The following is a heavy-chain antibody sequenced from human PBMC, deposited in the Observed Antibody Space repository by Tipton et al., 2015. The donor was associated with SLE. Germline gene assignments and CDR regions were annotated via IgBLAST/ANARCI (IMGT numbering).Heavy chain of an antibody. Sequence: LRLSCNVSGGSIGSDTYYWGWIRQSPKGLEWIGSIFHSGTTFFNPSLKSRVTISINTSKNQFSLRLTSVTAADTAVYYCARLESNWHFDVWGRGTLVTVSS. J-gene: IGHJ2*01. CDR2: IFHSGTT. D-gene: IGHD2/OR15-2a*01. V-gene: IGHV4-39*07. CDR1: GGSIGSDTYY. CDR3: ARLESNWHFDV.